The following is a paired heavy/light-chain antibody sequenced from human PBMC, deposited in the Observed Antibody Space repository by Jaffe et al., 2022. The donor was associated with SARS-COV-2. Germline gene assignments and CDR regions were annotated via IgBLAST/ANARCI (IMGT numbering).Light chain of an antibody. CDR1: QSISSY. V-gene: IGKV1-39*01. CDR2: AAS. CDR3: QQSYSTPPT. J-gene: IGKJ3*01. Sequence: DIQMTQSPSSLSASVGDRVTITCRASQSISSYLNWYQQKPGKAPKLLIYAASSLQSGVPSRFSGSGSGTDFTLTISSLQPEDFATYYCQQSYSTPPTFGPGTKVDIK.
Heavy chain of an antibody. Sequence: QVQLVQSGAEVKKPGASVKVSCKASGYTFTSYGISWVRQAPGQGLEWMGWISAYNGNTNYAQKLQGRVTMTTDTSTSTAYMELRSLRSDDTAVYYCARDGYSSSWSRFGDYYYGMDVWGQGTTVTVSS. CDR2: ISAYNGNT. CDR3: ARDGYSSSWSRFGDYYYGMDV. D-gene: IGHD6-13*01. CDR1: GYTFTSYG. J-gene: IGHJ6*02. V-gene: IGHV1-18*01.